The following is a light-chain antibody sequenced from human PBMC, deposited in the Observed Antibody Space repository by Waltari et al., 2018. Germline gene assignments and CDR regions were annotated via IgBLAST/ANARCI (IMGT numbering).Light chain of an antibody. Sequence: QSVLTQPPSPSGTPGQRVTTSCPGSSSNIGTNTVTWYQQPPGTAPKLLIYSNNQRPSGVPDRFSGSKSGTSASLAISGLQSEDDGDYYCAAWDDSLNGVVFGGGTKLTVL. V-gene: IGLV1-44*01. CDR1: SSNIGTNT. CDR2: SNN. J-gene: IGLJ2*01. CDR3: AAWDDSLNGVV.